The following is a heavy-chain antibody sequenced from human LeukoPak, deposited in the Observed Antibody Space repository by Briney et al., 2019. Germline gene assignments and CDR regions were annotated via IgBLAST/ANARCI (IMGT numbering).Heavy chain of an antibody. CDR2: VYYSGST. CDR1: GGSTSSSSYY. D-gene: IGHD3-10*01. V-gene: IGHV4-39*01. J-gene: IGHJ5*02. CDR3: ARRERFACWFDP. Sequence: PSETLSLTCTLSGGSTSSSSYYSGRIRQPPGKGLEWIGSVYYSGSTYYNPSLKSRVTISVDTSKNQFSLKLSSVTAADTAVYYCARRERFACWFDPWGQGTLVTVSS.